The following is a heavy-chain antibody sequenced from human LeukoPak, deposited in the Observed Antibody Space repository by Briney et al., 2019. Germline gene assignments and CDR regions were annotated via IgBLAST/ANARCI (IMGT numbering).Heavy chain of an antibody. D-gene: IGHD3-10*01. Sequence: GGSLRLSCAASGFTFSSYGMHWVRQAPGKGLEWVAVISYDGSNKYYADSVKGRFTISRDNSKNTLYLQMNSLRAEDTAVYYCARDYYGSGSYYNLLAFPRYYYYGMDVWGQGTTVTVSS. V-gene: IGHV3-30*03. CDR3: ARDYYGSGSYYNLLAFPRYYYYGMDV. CDR1: GFTFSSYG. CDR2: ISYDGSNK. J-gene: IGHJ6*02.